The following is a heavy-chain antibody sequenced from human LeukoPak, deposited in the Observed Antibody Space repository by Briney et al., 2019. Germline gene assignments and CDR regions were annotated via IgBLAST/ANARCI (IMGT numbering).Heavy chain of an antibody. J-gene: IGHJ4*02. V-gene: IGHV4-39*01. CDR2: IYYSGST. D-gene: IGHD3-16*01. CDR3: ARHDYVWGSNDY. Sequence: SETLSLTCTVFGDSITSNSYYWGWIRQPPGKGLEWIGSIYYSGSTYSNPSLKSRVTISVDTSKNQFSLRLTSVTAADTAVHYCARHDYVWGSNDYWGQGTLVTVSS. CDR1: GDSITSNSYY.